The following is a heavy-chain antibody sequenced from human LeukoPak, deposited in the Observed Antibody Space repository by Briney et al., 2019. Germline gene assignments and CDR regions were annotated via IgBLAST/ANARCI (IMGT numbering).Heavy chain of an antibody. CDR1: GFTFSDYY. CDR2: ISSSGSTI. J-gene: IGHJ4*02. CDR3: ARSPQLWLGGAYFDY. D-gene: IGHD6-19*01. V-gene: IGHV3-11*01. Sequence: GGSLRLSCAASGFTFSDYYMSWIRQAPGKGLEWVSYISSSGSTIYYADSVKGRFTISRDDAKNSLYLQMNSLRAEDTAVYYCARSPQLWLGGAYFDYWGQGTLVTVSS.